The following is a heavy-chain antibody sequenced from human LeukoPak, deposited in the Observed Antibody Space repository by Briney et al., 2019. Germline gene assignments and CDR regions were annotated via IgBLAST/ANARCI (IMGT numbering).Heavy chain of an antibody. D-gene: IGHD1-14*01. CDR1: GYSISSGYY. J-gene: IGHJ4*02. CDR2: IYHRGST. V-gene: IGHV4-38-2*02. CDR3: ARDQPSYFDY. Sequence: SETLSLTCTVSGYSISSGYYWGWIRQPPGKGLEWIGNIYHRGSTNYNPSLKSRVTISVDTSKNQFSLKLSSVAAADTAVYYCARDQPSYFDYWGQGTLVTVSS.